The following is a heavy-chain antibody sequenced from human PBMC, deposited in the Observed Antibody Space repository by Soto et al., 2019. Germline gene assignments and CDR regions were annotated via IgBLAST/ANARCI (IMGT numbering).Heavy chain of an antibody. CDR2: IIPIFGTA. Sequence: GASVKVSCKASGGTFSSYAISWVRQAPGQGLEWMGGIIPIFGTANYAQKFQGRVTITADESTSTAYMELSSLRSEDTAVYYCAIDLMGYEYYFDYWGQGTLVTVSS. CDR1: GGTFSSYA. J-gene: IGHJ4*02. D-gene: IGHD2-2*01. V-gene: IGHV1-69*13. CDR3: AIDLMGYEYYFDY.